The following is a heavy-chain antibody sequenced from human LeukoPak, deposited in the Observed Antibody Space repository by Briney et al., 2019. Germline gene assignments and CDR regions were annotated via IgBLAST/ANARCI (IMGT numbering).Heavy chain of an antibody. CDR3: AREAGNWKARIDY. V-gene: IGHV1-18*04. J-gene: IGHJ4*02. CDR2: ISAYNGNT. D-gene: IGHD1-1*01. Sequence: ASVKVSCKASGYTFTSYYMHWVRQAPGQGLEWMGWISAYNGNTNYAQKPQGRVTMTTDTSTSTAYMELRSLRSDDTAVYYCAREAGNWKARIDYWGQGTLVTVFS. CDR1: GYTFTSYY.